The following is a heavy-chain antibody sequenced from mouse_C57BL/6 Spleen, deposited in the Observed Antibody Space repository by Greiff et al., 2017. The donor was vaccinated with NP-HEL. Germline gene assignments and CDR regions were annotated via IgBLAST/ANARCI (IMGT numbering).Heavy chain of an antibody. CDR3: ASQFITTLMDY. CDR2: INPNNGGT. Sequence: EVQLQQSGPELVKPGASVKISCKASGYTFTDYYMNWVKQSHGKSLEWIGDINPNNGGTSYNQKFKGKATLTVDKSSSTAYMELRSLTSEDSAVYYCASQFITTLMDYWGQGTSVTVSS. CDR1: GYTFTDYY. J-gene: IGHJ4*01. V-gene: IGHV1-26*01. D-gene: IGHD1-1*01.